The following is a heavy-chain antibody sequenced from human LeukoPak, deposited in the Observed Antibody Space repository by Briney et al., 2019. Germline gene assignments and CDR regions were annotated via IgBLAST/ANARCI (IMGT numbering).Heavy chain of an antibody. J-gene: IGHJ5*02. CDR1: GFTFSSYS. Sequence: PGGSLRLSCAASGFTFSSYSMNWVRQAPGKGLEWVSSISSSSSYIYYADPVKGRFTISRDNAKNSLYLQMNSLRAEDTAVYYCARDPRYCGGDCYPSWFDPWGQGTLVTVSS. V-gene: IGHV3-21*01. D-gene: IGHD2-21*02. CDR2: ISSSSSYI. CDR3: ARDPRYCGGDCYPSWFDP.